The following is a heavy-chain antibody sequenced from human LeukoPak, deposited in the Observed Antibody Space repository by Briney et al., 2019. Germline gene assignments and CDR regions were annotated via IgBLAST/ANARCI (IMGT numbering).Heavy chain of an antibody. CDR3: ARGVVGNWEIDY. J-gene: IGHJ4*02. Sequence: SETLSLTCTVSGGSVSSGSYYWSWIRQPPGKGLEWIGYIYYSGSTNYNPSLKSRVTISVDTSKNQFSLKLSSVTAADTAVYYCARGVVGNWEIDYWGQGTLVTVSS. CDR1: GGSVSSGSYY. CDR2: IYYSGST. D-gene: IGHD1-1*01. V-gene: IGHV4-61*01.